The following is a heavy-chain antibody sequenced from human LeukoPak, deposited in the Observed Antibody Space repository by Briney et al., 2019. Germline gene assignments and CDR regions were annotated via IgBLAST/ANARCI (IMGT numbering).Heavy chain of an antibody. CDR3: ARDGYYYNNSGYYAFDI. V-gene: IGHV3-74*01. Sequence: GGSLRLSCAASGFTFGSNWMHWVRQAPGKGLVWVSRIQSDGSTTSYADSVKGRFTISRDNAKSTLYLQMNSLRAEDTAVYYCARDGYYYNNSGYYAFDIWDQGTMVTVSS. CDR1: GFTFGSNW. CDR2: IQSDGSTT. D-gene: IGHD3-22*01. J-gene: IGHJ3*02.